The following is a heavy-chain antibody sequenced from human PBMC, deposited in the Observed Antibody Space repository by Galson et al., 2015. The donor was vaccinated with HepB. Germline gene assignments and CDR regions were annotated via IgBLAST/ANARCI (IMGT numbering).Heavy chain of an antibody. CDR2: IKQDGSEK. J-gene: IGHJ4*02. V-gene: IGHV3-7*03. D-gene: IGHD6-19*01. Sequence: SLRLSCAASGFTFSSYWMSWARQAPGKGLEWVANIKQDGSEKYYVDSVKGRFTISRDNAKNSLYLQMNSLRAEDTAVYYCARVPYSSGWYGFLDYWGQGTLGTVSS. CDR1: GFTFSSYW. CDR3: ARVPYSSGWYGFLDY.